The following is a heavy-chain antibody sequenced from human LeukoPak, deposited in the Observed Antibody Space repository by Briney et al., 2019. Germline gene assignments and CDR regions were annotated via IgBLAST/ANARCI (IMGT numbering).Heavy chain of an antibody. CDR1: GFTFSSYS. CDR2: ISSSSSYI. Sequence: GGSLRLSCAASGFTFSSYSMNWVRQAPGKGLEWVSSISSSSSYIYYADSVKGRFTISRENAKNSLYLQMNSLRAGDTAVYYCAREDSSGFYNSWGQGTLVTVSS. V-gene: IGHV3-21*01. J-gene: IGHJ4*02. D-gene: IGHD6-19*01. CDR3: AREDSSGFYNS.